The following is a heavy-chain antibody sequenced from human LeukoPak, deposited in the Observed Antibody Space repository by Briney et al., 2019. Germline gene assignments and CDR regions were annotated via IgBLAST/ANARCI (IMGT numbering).Heavy chain of an antibody. V-gene: IGHV3-53*01. D-gene: IGHD2-2*01. CDR2: IYSGGDT. J-gene: IGHJ3*02. CDR3: ARGSCSNIRCHDAFDI. Sequence: GGSLRLSCAASGFTFSSYAMTWVRQAPGKGLECVSIIYSGGDTYYTDSAKGRFSVSRDNSKNTLYLQMNSLRVDDTAVYYCARGSCSNIRCHDAFDIWGQGTMVTVSS. CDR1: GFTFSSYA.